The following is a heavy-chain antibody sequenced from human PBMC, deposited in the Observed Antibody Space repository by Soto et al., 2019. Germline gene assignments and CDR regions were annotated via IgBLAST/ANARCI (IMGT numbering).Heavy chain of an antibody. CDR3: IREWAHCGGDCLLY. CDR1: GFTFSNYW. CDR2: IDSDGSMR. J-gene: IGHJ4*02. V-gene: IGHV3-74*01. D-gene: IGHD2-21*02. Sequence: EVQLVESGGGLVQSGGSRRLSCAASGFTFSNYWMHWVRQAPGKGLVWVSRIDSDGSMRNYADSVKGRFTISRDNAKNTLYLQMNSLRVEDTAVYYCIREWAHCGGDCLLYWGQGALVTVSS.